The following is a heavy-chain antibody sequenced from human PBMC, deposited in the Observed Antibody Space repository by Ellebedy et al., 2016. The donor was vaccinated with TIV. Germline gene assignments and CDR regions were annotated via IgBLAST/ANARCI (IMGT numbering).Heavy chain of an antibody. Sequence: MPSETLSLTCTVYGGSISSNYWRRIRQHPGKGLEWIGYIYYSGSTNYNASLKSRVTISVDTSKNQFSLKLRSVTAADTAVYYCARHSAGIKAHDYWGQGTLVTVSS. CDR1: GGSISSNY. J-gene: IGHJ4*02. D-gene: IGHD6-13*01. CDR2: IYYSGST. CDR3: ARHSAGIKAHDY. V-gene: IGHV4-59*08.